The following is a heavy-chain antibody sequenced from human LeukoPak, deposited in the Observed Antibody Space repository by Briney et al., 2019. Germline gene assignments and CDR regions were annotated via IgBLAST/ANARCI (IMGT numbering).Heavy chain of an antibody. J-gene: IGHJ4*02. CDR3: ARGVPVGLNYFDY. D-gene: IGHD2-2*01. Sequence: ASVKVSCKTSGYSFTDYYIHWVRPAPGQGREWMGWIYPNSGGTNYAQKFQGRVTMTRDTSIRTTYMDLSRLISDDTAVYYCARGVPVGLNYFDYWGQGTLVTVSP. V-gene: IGHV1-2*02. CDR1: GYSFTDYY. CDR2: IYPNSGGT.